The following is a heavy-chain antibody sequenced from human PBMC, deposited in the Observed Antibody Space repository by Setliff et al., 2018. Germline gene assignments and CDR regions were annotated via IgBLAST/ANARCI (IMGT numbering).Heavy chain of an antibody. V-gene: IGHV4-30-4*08. CDR1: GDSISSGVYF. Sequence: PSETLSLTCTVSGDSISSGVYFWSWIRQPPGKGLEWIAYIYHSGSAYYNPSLKSRVTMSVDTSKNQFSLHLTSVTAADTAVYYCAREVGTSTSSDAFDVWGQGMMVTVSS. D-gene: IGHD1-26*01. CDR3: AREVGTSTSSDAFDV. CDR2: IYHSGSA. J-gene: IGHJ3*01.